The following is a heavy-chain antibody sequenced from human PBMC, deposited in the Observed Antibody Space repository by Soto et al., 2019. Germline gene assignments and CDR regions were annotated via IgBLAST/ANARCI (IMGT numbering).Heavy chain of an antibody. CDR2: ISPGDSDT. CDR3: ARHATYYDILSGYYFDY. CDR1: GYTFSSYR. V-gene: IGHV5-51*01. D-gene: IGHD3-9*01. J-gene: IGHJ4*02. Sequence: GESLKISCKGSGYTFSSYRTGWVRQVPGKGLEWMGIISPGDSDTKYSQSFQGQVTISADKSISTAYLQWNSLKASDTAMYYCARHATYYDILSGYYFDYWGQGTLVTVSS.